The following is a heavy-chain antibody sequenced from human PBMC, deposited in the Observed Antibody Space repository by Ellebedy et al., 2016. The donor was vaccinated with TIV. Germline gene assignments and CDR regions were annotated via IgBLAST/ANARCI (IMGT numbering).Heavy chain of an antibody. CDR3: ARGVNAAADFDY. CDR1: GGSIRSYY. V-gene: IGHV4-59*01. J-gene: IGHJ4*02. D-gene: IGHD6-13*01. Sequence: SETLSLXXTVSGGSIRSYYWSWIRQPPGKGLEWIGDIYYSGSTNYSPSLKSRVTISVDTSKNQFSLKLSSVTAADTAVYYCARGVNAAADFDYWGQGTLVTVSS. CDR2: IYYSGST.